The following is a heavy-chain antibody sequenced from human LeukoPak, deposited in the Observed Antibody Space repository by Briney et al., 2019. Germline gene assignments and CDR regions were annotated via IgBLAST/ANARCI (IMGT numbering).Heavy chain of an antibody. Sequence: PGGSLRLSCAASGFTFSSYAMSWVRQAPGKGLEWVSAISGSGGSTYYAGSVKGRFTISRDNSKNTLYLQMNSLRAEDTAVYYCAKDKDGDRYPFDYWGQGTLVTVSS. CDR3: AKDKDGDRYPFDY. CDR1: GFTFSSYA. D-gene: IGHD4-17*01. CDR2: ISGSGGST. J-gene: IGHJ4*02. V-gene: IGHV3-23*01.